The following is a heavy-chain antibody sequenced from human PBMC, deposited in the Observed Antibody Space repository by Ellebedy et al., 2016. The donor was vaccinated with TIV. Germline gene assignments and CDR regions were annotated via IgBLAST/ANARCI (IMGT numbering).Heavy chain of an antibody. J-gene: IGHJ3*02. CDR3: ASPGVTGLDAFDI. D-gene: IGHD5-18*01. Sequence: GGSLRLSXAASGFTFENYTMHWVRQAPGKGLEWVSGISWDSVTIGCADSVKGRFSMSRDNAKNSLYLQMNSLRVEDTALYYCASPGVTGLDAFDIWGQGTMVTVSS. CDR1: GFTFENYT. V-gene: IGHV3-9*01. CDR2: ISWDSVTI.